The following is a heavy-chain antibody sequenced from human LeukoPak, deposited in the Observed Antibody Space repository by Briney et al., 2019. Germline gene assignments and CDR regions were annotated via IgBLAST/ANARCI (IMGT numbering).Heavy chain of an antibody. J-gene: IGHJ5*02. CDR2: IRYDGSNK. CDR3: AKGYWSGYSFDNWFDP. Sequence: QPGGSLRLSCAASGFTFSSYGMHWVRQAPGKGLEWVAFIRYDGSNKYYADSVKGRFTISRDNSKNTLYLQMNSLRAEDTAVYYCAKGYWSGYSFDNWFDPWGQGTLVTVSS. V-gene: IGHV3-30*02. D-gene: IGHD3-3*01. CDR1: GFTFSSYG.